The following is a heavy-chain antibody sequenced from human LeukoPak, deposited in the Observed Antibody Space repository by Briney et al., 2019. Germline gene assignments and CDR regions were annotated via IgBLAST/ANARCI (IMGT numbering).Heavy chain of an antibody. V-gene: IGHV4-30-4*01. J-gene: IGHJ5*02. CDR3: ARDRNYYGSGSLNWFDP. CDR1: GGSISSGDYY. D-gene: IGHD3-10*01. CDR2: IYYSGST. Sequence: PSETLSLTCTVSGGSISSGDYYWSWIRQPPGKGLEWIGYIYYSGSTYYNASLKSRVTISRDTSKNQFSLKLNSVTAADTAAYYCARDRNYYGSGSLNWFDPWGQGTLVIVSS.